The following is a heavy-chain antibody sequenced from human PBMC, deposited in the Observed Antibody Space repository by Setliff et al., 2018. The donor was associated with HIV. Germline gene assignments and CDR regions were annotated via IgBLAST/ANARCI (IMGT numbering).Heavy chain of an antibody. D-gene: IGHD3-3*01. Sequence: SETLSLTCTVSGGSISSHYWSWIRQPPGKGLEWIGFISYSGSPNSNPSLKSRVTISVDTSKNQFTLKLSSVTAADTAVYYCARGFLSIFGVVSYFDYWGQGTLVTVSS. CDR2: ISYSGSP. CDR3: ARGFLSIFGVVSYFDY. CDR1: GGSISSHY. J-gene: IGHJ4*02. V-gene: IGHV4-59*11.